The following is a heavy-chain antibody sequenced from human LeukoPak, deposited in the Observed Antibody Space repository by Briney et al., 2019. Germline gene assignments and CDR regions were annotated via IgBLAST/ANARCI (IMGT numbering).Heavy chain of an antibody. CDR3: ASYDSSGYYYVGFDY. CDR1: GGTFSSYA. V-gene: IGHV1-69*13. D-gene: IGHD3-22*01. Sequence: ASVKVSCKASGGTFSSYAISWVRQAPGQGLGWMGGIIPIFGTANYAQKFQGRVTITADESTSTAYMELSSLRSEDTAVYYCASYDSSGYYYVGFDYWGQGTLVTVSS. CDR2: IIPIFGTA. J-gene: IGHJ4*02.